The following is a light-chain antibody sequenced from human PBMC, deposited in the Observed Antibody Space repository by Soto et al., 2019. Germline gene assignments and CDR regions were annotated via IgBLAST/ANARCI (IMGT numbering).Light chain of an antibody. CDR1: SSNIGSTT. CDR2: SNN. J-gene: IGLJ1*01. V-gene: IGLV1-44*01. CDR3: QSYDSSLTSYV. Sequence: QSVLTQPPSASGTPGQRVTISCSGSSSNIGSTTVNWYQQLPGTAPKLLIYSNNQRPSGVPDRFSGSKSGTSASLAITGLRAEDEADYYCQSYDSSLTSYVFGTGTKVTVL.